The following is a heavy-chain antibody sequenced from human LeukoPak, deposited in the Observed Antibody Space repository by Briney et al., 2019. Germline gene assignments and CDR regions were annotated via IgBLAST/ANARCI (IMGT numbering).Heavy chain of an antibody. CDR3: ARGRYYYDSSDLYYLDY. V-gene: IGHV1-24*01. D-gene: IGHD3-22*01. J-gene: IGHJ4*02. CDR1: GYTLTELS. CDR2: FDPEDGET. Sequence: ASVKVSCKVSGYTLTELSMHWVRQAPGKGLEWMGGFDPEDGETIYAQKFQGRVTITADESTSTAYMELSSLRSEDTAVYYCARGRYYYDSSDLYYLDYWGQGTLVTVSS.